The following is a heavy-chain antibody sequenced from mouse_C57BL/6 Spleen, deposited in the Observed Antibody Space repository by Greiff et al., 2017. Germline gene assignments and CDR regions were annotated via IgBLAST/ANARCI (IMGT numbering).Heavy chain of an antibody. J-gene: IGHJ4*01. D-gene: IGHD3-1*01. CDR1: GYTFTSYW. CDR2: IDPSDSYT. Sequence: VQLQQPGAELVRPGTSVKLSCKASGYTFTSYWMHWVKQRPGQGLEWIGVIDPSDSYTNYNQKFKGKATVTVDTSSSTAYMQLSSLTSEDSAVYYCARARTLDAMDYWGQGTSVTVSS. CDR3: ARARTLDAMDY. V-gene: IGHV1-59*01.